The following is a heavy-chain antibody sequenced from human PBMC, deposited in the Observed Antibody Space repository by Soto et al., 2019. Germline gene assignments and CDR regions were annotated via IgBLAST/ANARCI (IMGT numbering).Heavy chain of an antibody. CDR3: TSGPSGSSGPLY. CDR1: GFTVSVTL. V-gene: IGHV3-53*04. CDR2: IYTDDST. J-gene: IGHJ4*02. Sequence: GGSLRLCCAASGFTVSVTLMNCVRQALGKGLEWVSVIYTDDSTHDADAVKGRFTISRHNSKNTLYLQMNSLRAEDTAVYYCTSGPSGSSGPLYWGPGPLVTVSS. D-gene: IGHD3-22*01.